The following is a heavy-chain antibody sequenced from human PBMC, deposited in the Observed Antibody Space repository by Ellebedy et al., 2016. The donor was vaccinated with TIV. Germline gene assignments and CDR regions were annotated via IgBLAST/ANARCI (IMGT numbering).Heavy chain of an antibody. D-gene: IGHD4-23*01. J-gene: IGHJ4*02. V-gene: IGHV1-18*04. CDR2: TSGYNGNT. Sequence: AASVKVSCKASGYTFPSYGISWVRQAPGQGLEWMGWTSGYNGNTNYAQKFQGRVTLTTDTTTSTAYMELKSLRSDDTAVYYCARDIGYGGKFDYWGRGTLVTVSS. CDR3: ARDIGYGGKFDY. CDR1: GYTFPSYG.